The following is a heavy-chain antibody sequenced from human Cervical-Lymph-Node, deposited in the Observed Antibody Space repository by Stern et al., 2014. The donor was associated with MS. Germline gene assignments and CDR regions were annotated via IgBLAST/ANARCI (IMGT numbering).Heavy chain of an antibody. Sequence: QVQLVQSGAEVKKPGSSVKVSCKASGGTFSSYAISWVRQAPGQGLEWMGGIIPIFVTANDAQKFQGRVTITADKSTSTAYMKLSSLRSEDTAVYYWARGPLTYYYESNRYSEIEYFQNWGQGTLVTVSS. CDR2: IIPIFVTA. CDR3: ARGPLTYYYESNRYSEIEYFQN. V-gene: IGHV1-69*06. CDR1: GGTFSSYA. J-gene: IGHJ1*01. D-gene: IGHD3-22*01.